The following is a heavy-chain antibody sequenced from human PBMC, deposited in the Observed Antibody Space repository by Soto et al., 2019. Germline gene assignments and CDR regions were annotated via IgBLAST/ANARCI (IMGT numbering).Heavy chain of an antibody. CDR2: MNPGSGKT. V-gene: IGHV1-8*02. J-gene: IGHJ5*02. CDR3: ARMASSGTLNWFDP. Sequence: ASVKVSCKASGYTFINYDISWLRQSTGQGLEWMGWMNPGSGKTGYANKFQGRVTMTRDASTSTAHLELSSLTSEDTAVYYCARMASSGTLNWFDPWGQGTLVTVSS. CDR1: GYTFINYD.